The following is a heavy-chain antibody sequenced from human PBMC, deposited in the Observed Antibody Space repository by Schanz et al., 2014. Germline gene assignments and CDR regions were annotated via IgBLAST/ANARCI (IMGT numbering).Heavy chain of an antibody. CDR1: GGSISSGSYY. V-gene: IGHV4-61*02. Sequence: QVQLQESGPGLVKPSQTLSLTCTVSGGSISSGSYYWSWIRQPAGKGLEWIGRIYSTGSTNYNPSLKSRVTISKDPSKNQFSLKLTSVTAADTAVYYCARSPGDFPGWFDSWGQGTLVTVSS. J-gene: IGHJ5*01. CDR3: ARSPGDFPGWFDS. CDR2: IYSTGST. D-gene: IGHD4-17*01.